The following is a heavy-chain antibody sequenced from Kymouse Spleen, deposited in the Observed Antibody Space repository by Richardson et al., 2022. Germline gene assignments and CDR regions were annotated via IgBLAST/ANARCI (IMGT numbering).Heavy chain of an antibody. CDR3: ARGGGYDYGGPYYYYYGMDV. CDR2: IWYDGSNK. Sequence: QVQLVESGGGVVQPGRSLRLSCAASGFTFSSYGMHWVRQAPGKGLEWVAVIWYDGSNKYYADSVKGRFTISRDNSKNTLYLQMNSLRAEDTAVYYCARGGGYDYGGPYYYYYGMDVWGQGTTVTVSS. D-gene: IGHD5-12*01. J-gene: IGHJ6*02. CDR1: GFTFSSYG. V-gene: IGHV3-33*01.